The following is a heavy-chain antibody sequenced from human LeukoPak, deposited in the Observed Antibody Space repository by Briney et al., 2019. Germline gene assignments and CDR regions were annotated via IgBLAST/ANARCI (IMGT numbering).Heavy chain of an antibody. J-gene: IGHJ6*02. Sequence: ASVTVSCKASGYTFTSYYMHWVRQAPGQGLEWMGIINPSGGSTSYAQKFQGRVTMTRDTSTSTVYMELSSLRSEDTAVYYCARDLYSSSWYKFSYYYYGMDVWGQGTTVTVSS. CDR2: INPSGGST. CDR1: GYTFTSYY. CDR3: ARDLYSSSWYKFSYYYYGMDV. V-gene: IGHV1-46*01. D-gene: IGHD6-13*01.